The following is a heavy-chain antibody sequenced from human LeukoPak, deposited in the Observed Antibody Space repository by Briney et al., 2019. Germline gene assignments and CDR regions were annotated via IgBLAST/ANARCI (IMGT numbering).Heavy chain of an antibody. CDR1: GFTFSSYG. V-gene: IGHV3-30*18. J-gene: IGHJ5*02. CDR3: AKDSGIAVAGTKSWLDP. D-gene: IGHD6-13*01. Sequence: PGGSLRLSCAASGFTFSSYGMHRVRQAPGMGLEWVAVISYDGSNKYYADSVKGRFTISRDDSLNMLYLQMHSLRTEDTAVYYCAKDSGIAVAGTKSWLDPWGQGTLVTVSS. CDR2: ISYDGSNK.